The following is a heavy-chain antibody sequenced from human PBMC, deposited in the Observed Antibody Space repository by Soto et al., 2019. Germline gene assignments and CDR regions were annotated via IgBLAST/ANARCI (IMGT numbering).Heavy chain of an antibody. D-gene: IGHD3-22*01. CDR3: AAISSGYYRVFDY. CDR1: GGTFSTFG. J-gene: IGHJ4*02. CDR2: IIPFFGTA. Sequence: SVKVSCKTSGGTFSTFGISWVRQAPGQGLEWMGGIIPFFGTAEYSQKFEDRITITRDMSTYTAYLELNSLRSDDTAVYYCAAISSGYYRVFDYWGQGTLVTVSS. V-gene: IGHV1-69*06.